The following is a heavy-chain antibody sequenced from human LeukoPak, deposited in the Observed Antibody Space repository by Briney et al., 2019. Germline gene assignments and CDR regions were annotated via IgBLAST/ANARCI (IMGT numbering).Heavy chain of an antibody. V-gene: IGHV1-46*01. CDR3: AREVMDNLRFDY. D-gene: IGHD1-14*01. Sequence: ASVKVSCKASGYTFTSYYMHWVRQAPGQGLEWMGIINPSGGDTSYAQKFQGRLTMTRNTSTNTVYMELTSLRSEDTAVYYCAREVMDNLRFDYWGQGTLVTVSS. CDR1: GYTFTSYY. CDR2: INPSGGDT. J-gene: IGHJ4*02.